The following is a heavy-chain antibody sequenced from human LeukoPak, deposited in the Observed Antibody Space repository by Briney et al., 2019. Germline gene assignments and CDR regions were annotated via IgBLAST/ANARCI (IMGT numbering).Heavy chain of an antibody. D-gene: IGHD1-26*01. V-gene: IGHV3-30-3*01. CDR1: GFTFSSYA. CDR3: ARDGGVGATWEGFDY. Sequence: PGRSLRLSCAASGFTFSSYAMHWVRQAPGKGLEWVAVISYDGSDKYYADSVKGQFTNSRDNAKYSLYLQMNSLRAEDTAVYYCARDGGVGATWEGFDYWGQGILVTVSS. CDR2: ISYDGSDK. J-gene: IGHJ4*02.